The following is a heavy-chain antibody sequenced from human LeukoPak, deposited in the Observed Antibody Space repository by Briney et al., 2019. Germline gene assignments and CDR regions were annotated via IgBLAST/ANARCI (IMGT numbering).Heavy chain of an antibody. D-gene: IGHD3-10*01. Sequence: SETLSLTCTVSGGSISSYYWSWIRQPAGKGLERIGRIYTSGSTNYNPSLKSRVTMSVDTSKNQFSLKLSSVTAADTAVYYCARQYYYGSGSYPYAFDIWGQGTIVTVSS. CDR2: IYTSGST. V-gene: IGHV4-4*07. CDR1: GGSISSYY. CDR3: ARQYYYGSGSYPYAFDI. J-gene: IGHJ3*02.